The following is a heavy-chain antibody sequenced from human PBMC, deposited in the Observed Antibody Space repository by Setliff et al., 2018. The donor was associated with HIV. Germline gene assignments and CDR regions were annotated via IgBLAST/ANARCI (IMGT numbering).Heavy chain of an antibody. D-gene: IGHD3-16*02. CDR2: IHYSGGT. Sequence: PSETLSLTCTVSVDSMNSRYWSWIRQPPGKGLVWIGYIHYSGGTKYNPSLKSRVTISVDSSRKQFSLKVTSVAAADTAVYYCASGRVRQSRKFGGVIVLPPFDYWGQGTLVTVS. CDR3: ASGRVRQSRKFGGVIVLPPFDY. J-gene: IGHJ4*02. V-gene: IGHV4-59*11. CDR1: VDSMNSRY.